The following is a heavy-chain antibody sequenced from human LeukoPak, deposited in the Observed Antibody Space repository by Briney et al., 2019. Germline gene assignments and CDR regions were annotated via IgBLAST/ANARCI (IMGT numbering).Heavy chain of an antibody. V-gene: IGHV3-30-3*01. CDR2: ISYDGSNK. Sequence: GRSLRLSCAASGFTFSSYAMHWVRQAPGKGLEWVAVISYDGSNKYYADSVKGRFTISRDNSKNTLYLQMNSLRAEDTAVYYCARDRDSSGHGRYAFDIWGQGTMVTVSS. D-gene: IGHD3-22*01. CDR1: GFTFSSYA. CDR3: ARDRDSSGHGRYAFDI. J-gene: IGHJ3*02.